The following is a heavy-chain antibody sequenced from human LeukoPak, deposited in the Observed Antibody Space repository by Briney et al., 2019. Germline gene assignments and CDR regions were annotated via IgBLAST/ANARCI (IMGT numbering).Heavy chain of an antibody. D-gene: IGHD4-17*01. V-gene: IGHV4-59*01. Sequence: PSETLSLTCSVSGDSLSPFYWSWIRQPPGKALEWIGDIHYSGRINYNPSVRTRLSLTADTSNNQLSLKLTSVSVADTAVYYCARDYGQDMGFDHWGQGALVIVSS. CDR3: ARDYGQDMGFDH. CDR2: IHYSGRI. CDR1: GDSLSPFY. J-gene: IGHJ4*02.